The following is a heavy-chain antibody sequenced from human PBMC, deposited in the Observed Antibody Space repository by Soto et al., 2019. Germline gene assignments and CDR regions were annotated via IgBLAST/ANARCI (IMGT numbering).Heavy chain of an antibody. J-gene: IGHJ6*02. CDR2: INAGNGNT. CDR1: GYTFTSYA. V-gene: IGHV1-3*01. CDR3: ARESYDYGLYYYYGVDV. Sequence: ASVKVSCKASGYTFTSYAMHLVRQAPGQRLEWMGWINAGNGNTKYSQKFQGRVTITRDTSASTAYMELSSLRSEDTAVYYCARESYDYGLYYYYGVDVWGQGTTVTVSS. D-gene: IGHD4-17*01.